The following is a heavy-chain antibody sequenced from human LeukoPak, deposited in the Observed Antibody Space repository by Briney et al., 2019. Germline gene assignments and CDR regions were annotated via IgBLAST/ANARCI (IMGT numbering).Heavy chain of an antibody. J-gene: IGHJ5*02. CDR3: VGSRLTMVRGVSNWFDP. CDR1: GFSFRSFA. CDR2: ISSSSSNI. V-gene: IGHV3-21*01. Sequence: PGGSLRLSCAASAASGFSFRSFAINWVRQAPGKGLQWVSSISSSSSNIYHADSVKDRFTISRDNAKNSVFLQVNSLRVEDTAVYYCVGSRLTMVRGVSNWFDPWGQGTLVTVSS. D-gene: IGHD3-10*01.